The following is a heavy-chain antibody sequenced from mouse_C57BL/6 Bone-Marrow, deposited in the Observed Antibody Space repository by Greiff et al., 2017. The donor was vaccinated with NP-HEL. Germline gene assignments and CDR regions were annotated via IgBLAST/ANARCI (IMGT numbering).Heavy chain of an antibody. CDR2: IDPSDSYT. Sequence: QVQLKEPGAELVMPGASVKLSCKASGYTFTSYWMHWVKQRPGQGLEWIGEIDPSDSYTNYNQKFKGKSKLTVDKSSSTAYMQISSLTSEDSAVYYCAREAQATRAMDYWGQGTSVTVSS. CDR1: GYTFTSYW. CDR3: AREAQATRAMDY. D-gene: IGHD3-2*02. V-gene: IGHV1-69*01. J-gene: IGHJ4*01.